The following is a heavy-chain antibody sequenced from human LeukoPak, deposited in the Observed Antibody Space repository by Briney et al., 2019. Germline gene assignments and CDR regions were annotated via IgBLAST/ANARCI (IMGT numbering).Heavy chain of an antibody. CDR3: ARRGGWYHFDY. D-gene: IGHD6-19*01. J-gene: IGHJ4*02. Sequence: PSETLSLTCTVSGGSISSYYWSWIRQPPGKGLEWIGYIYYSGSTNYNPSLKSRVTISVDTSMNQFSLKLSSVTAADTAVYYCARRGGWYHFDYWGQGTLVTVSS. V-gene: IGHV4-59*01. CDR2: IYYSGST. CDR1: GGSISSYY.